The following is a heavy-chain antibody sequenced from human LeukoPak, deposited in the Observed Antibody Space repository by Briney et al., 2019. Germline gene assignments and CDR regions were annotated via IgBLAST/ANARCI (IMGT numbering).Heavy chain of an antibody. CDR3: ARALYNWNDRCAFDI. Sequence: SETLSLTCTVSGGSISSYYWSWIRQPAGKGPEWIGRIYTSGSTNYNPSLKSRVTMSVDTSKNQFSLKLSSVTAADTAVYYCARALYNWNDRCAFDIWGQGTMVTVSS. CDR2: IYTSGST. V-gene: IGHV4-4*07. J-gene: IGHJ3*02. CDR1: GGSISSYY. D-gene: IGHD1-1*01.